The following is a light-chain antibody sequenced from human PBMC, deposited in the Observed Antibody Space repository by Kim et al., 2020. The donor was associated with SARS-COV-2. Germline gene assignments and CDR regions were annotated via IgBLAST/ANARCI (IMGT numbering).Light chain of an antibody. Sequence: QMTQSPSSLSASVGDRVTITCRSSQSIRSYLNWYQQKPGKAPKALIYAASILHSGVPSRFSGSGSGTDFTLTISSLQPEDSATYYCQQTFSIPYTFGQGTKLEI. J-gene: IGKJ2*01. V-gene: IGKV1-39*01. CDR1: QSIRSY. CDR3: QQTFSIPYT. CDR2: AAS.